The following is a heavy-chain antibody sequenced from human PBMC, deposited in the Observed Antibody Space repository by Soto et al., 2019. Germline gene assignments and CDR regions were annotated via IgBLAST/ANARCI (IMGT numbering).Heavy chain of an antibody. V-gene: IGHV1-69*13. J-gene: IGHJ4*02. CDR3: ARDTFEDDSSGYYAPVFDY. CDR2: IIPIFGTA. CDR1: GGTFSSYA. Sequence: GASVKVSCKASGGTFSSYAISWARQAPGQGLEWMGEIIPIFGTANYAQKFQGRVTITADESTSTAYMELSSLRSEDTAVYYCARDTFEDDSSGYYAPVFDYWGQGTLVTVSS. D-gene: IGHD3-22*01.